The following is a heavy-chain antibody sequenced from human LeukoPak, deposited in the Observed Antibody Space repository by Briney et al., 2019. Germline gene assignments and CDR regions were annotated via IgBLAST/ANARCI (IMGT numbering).Heavy chain of an antibody. Sequence: ASVTVSCKASGYTFTGYYMHWVRQAPGQGLEWMGWINPSSGGTNYAQKFQGRVTMTRDTSISTAYMELSRLRSDDTAVYYCARDSGSGWYFGDFQHWGQGTLVTVSS. CDR1: GYTFTGYY. CDR2: INPSSGGT. D-gene: IGHD6-19*01. J-gene: IGHJ1*01. V-gene: IGHV1-2*02. CDR3: ARDSGSGWYFGDFQH.